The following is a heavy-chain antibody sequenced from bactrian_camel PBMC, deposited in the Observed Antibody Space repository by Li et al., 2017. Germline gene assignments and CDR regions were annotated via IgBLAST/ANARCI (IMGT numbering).Heavy chain of an antibody. CDR3: ATDVRDSSSWFCRNFKFSY. CDR1: GYTRTKYA. J-gene: IGHJ6*01. CDR2: LYRNGGT. Sequence: HVQLVESGGGSVQAGGSLKLSCLASGYTRTKYAMGWFREAPGKEREGVAALYRNGGTVYRDSVKGRFTMSKDNAKNTLYLQMNSLKPEDTATYYCATDVRDSSSWFCRNFKFSYWEQGTQVTVS. D-gene: IGHD6*01. V-gene: IGHV3S55*01.